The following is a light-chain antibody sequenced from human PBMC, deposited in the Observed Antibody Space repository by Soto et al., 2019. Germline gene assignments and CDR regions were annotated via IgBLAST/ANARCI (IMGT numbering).Light chain of an antibody. CDR1: SSDVGGYNY. CDR3: TSFTSSSTWV. J-gene: IGLJ3*02. Sequence: QSALTQPASVSGSPGQSSTISCTGTSSDVGGYNYVSWFQQHPGKAPKLKIYEVSNRPSGVSNRFSGSKSGYTASLTISELQAEDEADYYCTSFTSSSTWVFGGGTQLTVL. CDR2: EVS. V-gene: IGLV2-14*03.